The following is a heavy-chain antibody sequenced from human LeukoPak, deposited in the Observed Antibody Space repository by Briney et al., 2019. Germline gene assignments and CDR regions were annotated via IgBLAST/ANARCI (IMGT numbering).Heavy chain of an antibody. V-gene: IGHV4-4*02. J-gene: IGHJ4*02. CDR2: IYHSGST. CDR1: GGSISSSNW. Sequence: PSETLSLTCAVSGGSISSSNWWSWVRQAPGKGLEWIGEIYHSGSTNYNPSLKNRVTISVDKFKNQFSLKVSSVTAADTAVYYCASRSTVYGYDYWGQGTLVTVSS. D-gene: IGHD2-8*01. CDR3: ASRSTVYGYDY.